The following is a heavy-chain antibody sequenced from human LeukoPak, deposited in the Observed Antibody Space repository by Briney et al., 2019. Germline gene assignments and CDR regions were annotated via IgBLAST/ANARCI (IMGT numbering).Heavy chain of an antibody. CDR3: ARRSSSWDRYDN. CDR1: GNSFTSYW. Sequence: GESLKISCQGSGNSFTSYWIGWVGQLPGKGLEWMGIIYPGDSDTKYSPSFQGQVTISADKSISTAYLQWSSLKASDTAMYYCARRSSSWDRYDNWGQGTLVTVSS. D-gene: IGHD6-13*01. CDR2: IYPGDSDT. J-gene: IGHJ4*02. V-gene: IGHV5-51*01.